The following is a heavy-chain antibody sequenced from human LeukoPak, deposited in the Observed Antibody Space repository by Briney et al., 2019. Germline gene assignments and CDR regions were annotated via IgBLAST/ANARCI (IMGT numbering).Heavy chain of an antibody. D-gene: IGHD3-22*01. CDR3: ARGQYYYDSSGYYYNLYFDY. V-gene: IGHV3-33*01. Sequence: GGSLRLSCAASGFTFSSYGMHWVRPAPGKGLEWVAVIWYDGSNKYYADSVKGRFTISRDNSKNTLYLQMNSLRAEDTAVYYCARGQYYYDSSGYYYNLYFDYWGQGTLVTVSS. CDR1: GFTFSSYG. J-gene: IGHJ4*02. CDR2: IWYDGSNK.